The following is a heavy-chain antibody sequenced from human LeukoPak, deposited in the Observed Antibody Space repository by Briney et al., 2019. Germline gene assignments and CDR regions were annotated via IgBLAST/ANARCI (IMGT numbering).Heavy chain of an antibody. CDR3: ARGPYDYGDYYFDY. J-gene: IGHJ4*02. D-gene: IGHD4-17*01. Sequence: SETLSLTCTVSGGSISSYYWSWLRQPPGMGLEWIGYIYYSGSTNYKPSLKYRVTISVDTSKRQLSPKLTSVTAADTAVYYCARGPYDYGDYYFDYWGQGTLVTVSS. CDR2: IYYSGST. CDR1: GGSISSYY. V-gene: IGHV4-59*01.